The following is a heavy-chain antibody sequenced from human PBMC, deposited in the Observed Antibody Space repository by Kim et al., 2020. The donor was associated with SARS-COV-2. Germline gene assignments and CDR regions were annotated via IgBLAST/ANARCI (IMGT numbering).Heavy chain of an antibody. D-gene: IGHD3-10*01. CDR1: GYTFTGYY. CDR2: INPNSGGT. CDR3: ARLRRVGELLYYFDY. Sequence: ASVKVSCKASGYTFTGYYMHWVRQAPGQGLEWMGWINPNSGGTNYAQKFQGRVTMTRDTSISTAYMELSRLRSDDTAVYYCARLRRVGELLYYFDYWGQGTLVTVSS. J-gene: IGHJ4*02. V-gene: IGHV1-2*02.